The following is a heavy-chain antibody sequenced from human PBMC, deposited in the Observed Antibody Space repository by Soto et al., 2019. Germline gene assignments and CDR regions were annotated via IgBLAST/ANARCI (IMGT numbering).Heavy chain of an antibody. J-gene: IGHJ5*02. CDR1: GYTFTSYG. D-gene: IGHD6-13*01. Sequence: ASVKVSCKASGYTFTSYGISWVRQAPGQGLEWMGWISAYNGNTNYAQKLQGRVTMTADTSTSTAYMELRSLRSDDTAVYYCARDSSSWYQATPGVDWFDPWGQGTLVTVS. CDR3: ARDSSSWYQATPGVDWFDP. V-gene: IGHV1-18*04. CDR2: ISAYNGNT.